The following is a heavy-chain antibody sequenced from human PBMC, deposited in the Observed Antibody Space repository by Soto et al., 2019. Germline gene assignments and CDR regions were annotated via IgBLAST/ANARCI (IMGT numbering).Heavy chain of an antibody. CDR1: GFTFSNHA. CDR3: ARDPGGHYCTSTSCLYFFDH. CDR2: ISDSGST. V-gene: IGHV3-23*01. Sequence: EVQLLESWGALVQPGGSLRLSCAASGFTFSNHAMNWVRQAPGKVLEWVSTISDSGSTYYADSVKGRFTISRDNSKNKLYLKMNSLRAEDTAVYYCARDPGGHYCTSTSCLYFFDHWGQGALVIVSS. D-gene: IGHD2-2*01. J-gene: IGHJ4*02.